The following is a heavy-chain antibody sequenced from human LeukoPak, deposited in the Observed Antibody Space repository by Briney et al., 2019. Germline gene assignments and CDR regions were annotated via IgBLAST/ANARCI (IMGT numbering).Heavy chain of an antibody. CDR1: GFTFSSYG. D-gene: IGHD2-15*01. CDR2: IRYDGSNK. J-gene: IGHJ3*02. V-gene: IGHV3-30*02. Sequence: GGSLRLSCAASGFTFSSYGMHWVRQAPGKGLEWVAYIRYDGSNKYYADSVKGRFTISRDNAKNSLYLQMNSLRAEDTAVYYCASQYCSGGSCYNTYDAFDIWGQGTMVTVSS. CDR3: ASQYCSGGSCYNTYDAFDI.